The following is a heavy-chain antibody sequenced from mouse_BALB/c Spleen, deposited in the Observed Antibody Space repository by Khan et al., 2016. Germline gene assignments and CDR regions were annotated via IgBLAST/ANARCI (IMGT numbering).Heavy chain of an antibody. D-gene: IGHD2-2*01. Sequence: QGQLQESGPGLVAPSQSLSITCTVSGRSLTSYGVHWVRQPPGKGLELLGVIWAGRCTNHNTAIMTGLSSSKDDSRNQVFLKRNIRQTDDTTMCYCDRLEVIWDQGTPLTVSS. J-gene: IGHJ2*01. V-gene: IGHV2-9*02. CDR1: GRSLTSYG. CDR2: IWAGRCT. CDR3: DRLEVI.